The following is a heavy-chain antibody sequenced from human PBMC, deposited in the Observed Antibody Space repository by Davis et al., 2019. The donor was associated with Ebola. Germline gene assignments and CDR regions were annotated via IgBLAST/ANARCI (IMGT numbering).Heavy chain of an antibody. CDR3: ARGPYLEWLSIILYNWFDP. CDR2: INHSGST. V-gene: IGHV4-34*01. J-gene: IGHJ5*02. D-gene: IGHD3-3*01. CDR1: GGSFSGYY. Sequence: SETLSLTCAVYGGSFSGYYWSWIRQPPGKGLEWIGEINHSGSTNYNPSLKSRVTISVDTSKNQFSLKLSSVTAADTAVYYCARGPYLEWLSIILYNWFDPWGQGTLVTVSS.